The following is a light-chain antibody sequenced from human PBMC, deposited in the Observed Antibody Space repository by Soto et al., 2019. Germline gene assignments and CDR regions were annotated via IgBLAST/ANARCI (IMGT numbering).Light chain of an antibody. CDR2: DAS. V-gene: IGKV3-11*01. J-gene: IGKJ4*01. CDR3: QQRSKWPLT. CDR1: QSVSSY. Sequence: EIVLTQSPATLSLSPGERATLSCRASQSVSSYLAWYQQQPGQAPRLLIYDASNRATGIPARFRGSGSGTDFTLTISSLEPEDFAAYYCQQRSKWPLTFGGGTKVEIK.